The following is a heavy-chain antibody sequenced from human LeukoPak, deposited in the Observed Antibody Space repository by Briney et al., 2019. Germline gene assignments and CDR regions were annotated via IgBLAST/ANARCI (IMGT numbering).Heavy chain of an antibody. CDR1: GNTLTELS. Sequence: ASVKVSCKVSGNTLTELSMHWVRQAPGKGLEWMGGFDPEDDETIYAQKFQGRVTMTEDTSTDTAYMELSSLRSEDTAVYYCATERSGWNYCGMDVWGQGTTVTVSS. CDR3: ATERSGWNYCGMDV. J-gene: IGHJ6*02. D-gene: IGHD6-19*01. CDR2: FDPEDDET. V-gene: IGHV1-24*01.